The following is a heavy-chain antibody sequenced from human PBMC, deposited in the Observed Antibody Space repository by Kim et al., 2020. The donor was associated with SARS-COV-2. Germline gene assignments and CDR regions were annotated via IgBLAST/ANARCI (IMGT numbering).Heavy chain of an antibody. V-gene: IGHV3-72*01. Sequence: GGSLRLSCAASGFTFSDHYMDWVRQAPGKGPEWLGRIRNKANSYTTEYAASVKGRLTISRDDSKNSLYLQMNSLKTEDTAVYYCARNPVTTALYFDYWGQGTLVTVSS. CDR3: ARNPVTTALYFDY. D-gene: IGHD4-17*01. CDR1: GFTFSDHY. CDR2: IRNKANSYTT. J-gene: IGHJ4*02.